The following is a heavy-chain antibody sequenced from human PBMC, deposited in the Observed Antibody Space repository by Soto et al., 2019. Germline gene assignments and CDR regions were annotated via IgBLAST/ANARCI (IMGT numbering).Heavy chain of an antibody. Sequence: QVQLQQWGAGLLKPSETLSLTCAVYGGSFSGYYWSWIRQPPGKGLEWIGEINHSGSTNYNPSLKSRVTISVDTSKNQFSLKLSSVTAADTAVYYCARVTATVTTLVDYWGQGTLVTVSS. V-gene: IGHV4-34*01. CDR2: INHSGST. D-gene: IGHD4-17*01. CDR1: GGSFSGYY. J-gene: IGHJ4*02. CDR3: ARVTATVTTLVDY.